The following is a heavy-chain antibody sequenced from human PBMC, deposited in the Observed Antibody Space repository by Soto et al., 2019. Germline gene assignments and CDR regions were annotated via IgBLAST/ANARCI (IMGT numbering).Heavy chain of an antibody. CDR2: IYYSGST. CDR1: GGSISSGGYY. CDR3: ASTQDYGGNFHFAY. D-gene: IGHD4-17*01. J-gene: IGHJ4*01. Sequence: QVQLQESGPGLVKPSQTLSLTCTVSGGSISSGGYYWSWIRQHPGKGLEWIGYIYYSGSTYYNPSLKSRVTISVDTSKNQFSLKLRSVTAADTAVYYCASTQDYGGNFHFAYWGQEPWSPSPQ. V-gene: IGHV4-31*03.